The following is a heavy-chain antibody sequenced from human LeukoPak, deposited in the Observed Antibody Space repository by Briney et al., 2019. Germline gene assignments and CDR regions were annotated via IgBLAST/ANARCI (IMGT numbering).Heavy chain of an antibody. CDR2: INHSGST. D-gene: IGHD6-13*01. CDR3: ARRSSSWYQVIDY. Sequence: SETLSLTCAVYGESFSGYYWSWIRQPPGKGLEWIGEINHSGSTNYNPSLKSRVTISVDTSKNQFSLKLSSVTAADTAVYYCARRSSSWYQVIDYWGQGTLVTVSS. CDR1: GESFSGYY. J-gene: IGHJ4*02. V-gene: IGHV4-34*01.